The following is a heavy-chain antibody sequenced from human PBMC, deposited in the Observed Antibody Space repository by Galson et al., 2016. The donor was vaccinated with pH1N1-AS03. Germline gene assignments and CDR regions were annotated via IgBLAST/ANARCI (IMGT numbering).Heavy chain of an antibody. J-gene: IGHJ5*02. Sequence: SETLSLTCTVSGGSISTSSYYWGWIRQPPGKGLEWIGSIYYSGSTYYNPSLKSRVTISVDTSKNQFSLKLSSVTAADTAVYYRARHLYGDYVGWFDPWGQGTLVTVSS. CDR3: ARHLYGDYVGWFDP. CDR2: IYYSGST. D-gene: IGHD4-17*01. CDR1: GGSISTSSYY. V-gene: IGHV4-39*01.